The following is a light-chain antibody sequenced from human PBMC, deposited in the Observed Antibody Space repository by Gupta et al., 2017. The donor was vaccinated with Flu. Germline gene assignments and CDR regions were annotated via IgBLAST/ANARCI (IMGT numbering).Light chain of an antibody. CDR1: TSNIGGNF. CDR3: AAWDDSLNGWV. J-gene: IGLJ3*02. V-gene: IGLV1-44*01. Sequence: QSVLTQPPSASGTPGQRVTISCSGSTSNIGGNFVNWYQQLPGTAPKLLIYNNDQRPSGVPDRFSCSKSGTSASLAISGLQSEDEADYYCAAWDDSLNGWVFGGGTKLTVL. CDR2: NND.